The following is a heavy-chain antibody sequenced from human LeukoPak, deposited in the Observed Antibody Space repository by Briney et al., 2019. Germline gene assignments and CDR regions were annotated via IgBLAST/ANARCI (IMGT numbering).Heavy chain of an antibody. CDR2: MNPNSGNT. CDR3: ARAGYYYGSGSYLPFDY. V-gene: IGHV1-8*01. CDR1: GYTFTSYD. D-gene: IGHD3-10*01. J-gene: IGHJ4*02. Sequence: ASVKVSCKASGYTFTSYDINWVRQAAGQGLEWMGWMNPNSGNTGYAQKFQGRVTMTRNTSISTAYMELSSLRSEDTAVYYCARAGYYYGSGSYLPFDYWGQGTLVTVSS.